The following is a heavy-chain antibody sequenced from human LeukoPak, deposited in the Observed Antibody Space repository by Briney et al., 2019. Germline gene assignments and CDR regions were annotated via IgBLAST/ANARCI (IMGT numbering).Heavy chain of an antibody. J-gene: IGHJ6*02. Sequence: SETLSLTCTVSGGSISSSSYYWGWIRQPPGKGLEWIGSIYYSGSTYYNPSLKSRVTISVDTSKNQFSLKLSSVTAADTAVYYCASLGYCSGGSCYSDYYYGMDVWGQGTTVTVSS. D-gene: IGHD2-15*01. CDR3: ASLGYCSGGSCYSDYYYGMDV. CDR2: IYYSGST. CDR1: GGSISSSSYY. V-gene: IGHV4-39*07.